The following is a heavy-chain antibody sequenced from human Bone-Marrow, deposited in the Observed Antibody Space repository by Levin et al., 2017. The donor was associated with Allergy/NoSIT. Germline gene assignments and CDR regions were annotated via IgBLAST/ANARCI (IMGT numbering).Heavy chain of an antibody. V-gene: IGHV3-23*01. CDR2: ITGSAATT. CDR1: GFTFTSYA. CDR3: SKDRRFTVTADFDN. D-gene: IGHD4-17*01. Sequence: GGSLRLSCAASGFTFTSYAMAWVRQAPGKGLEWVASITGSAATTYYADSVKGRFTISKDNPKTALVLQMNSLRPEDTADYYCSKDRRFTVTADFDNWGHGTRVTVAS. J-gene: IGHJ4*01.